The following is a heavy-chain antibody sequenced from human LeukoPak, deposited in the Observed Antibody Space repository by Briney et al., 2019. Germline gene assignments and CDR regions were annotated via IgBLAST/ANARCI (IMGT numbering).Heavy chain of an antibody. CDR1: GFTFSGYW. Sequence: GGSLGLSCVASGFTFSGYWMHWVRQPPGKGLVWVSRIKSDGSMTNYADSVKGRFTISRDNAKNTLYLQMNSLRAEDTAVYYCASQVVGAAFDPWGLGTLVTVSS. CDR2: IKSDGSMT. CDR3: ASQVVGAAFDP. J-gene: IGHJ5*02. V-gene: IGHV3-74*01. D-gene: IGHD2-15*01.